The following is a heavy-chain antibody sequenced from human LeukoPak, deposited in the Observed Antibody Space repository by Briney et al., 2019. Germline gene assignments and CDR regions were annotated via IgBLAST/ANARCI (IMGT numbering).Heavy chain of an antibody. J-gene: IGHJ6*02. CDR3: ARDLAPYSSGWYYYYYGMDV. CDR2: IWYDGSNK. CDR1: GFTFSSYG. D-gene: IGHD6-19*01. Sequence: PGRSLRLSCAASGFTFSSYGMHWVRQAPGKGLEWVAVIWYDGSNKYYADSVKGRFTISRDNSKNTLYLQMNSLRAEDTAVYYCARDLAPYSSGWYYYYYGMDVWGQGTTVTVSS. V-gene: IGHV3-33*01.